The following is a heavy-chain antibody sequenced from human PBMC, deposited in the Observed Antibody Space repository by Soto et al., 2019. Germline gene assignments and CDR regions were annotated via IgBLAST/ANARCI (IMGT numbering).Heavy chain of an antibody. Sequence: QVQLVQSGAEVKKPGSSVKVSCKASGGTFSSYAISWVRQAPGQGLEWMVGIIPIFGTANYAQKFQGRVTITADEYTGTAYMELSSLRSEDTAVYYCARETYCGGDCYTYGAFDIWGQGTMVTVSS. J-gene: IGHJ3*02. CDR3: ARETYCGGDCYTYGAFDI. CDR1: GGTFSSYA. D-gene: IGHD2-21*02. V-gene: IGHV1-69*01. CDR2: IIPIFGTA.